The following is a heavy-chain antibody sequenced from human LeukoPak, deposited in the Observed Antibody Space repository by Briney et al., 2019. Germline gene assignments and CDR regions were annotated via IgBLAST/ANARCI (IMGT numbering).Heavy chain of an antibody. V-gene: IGHV4-59*01. J-gene: IGHJ4*02. CDR2: IYYSGST. CDR1: GGSISSYY. Sequence: SETLSLTCTVSGGSISSYYWSWIRQPPGKGLEWIGYIYYSGSTNYNPSLKSRVTISVDTSKNQFSLKLSSVTAADTAVYYCARVDGAVAGWYYFDHWGQGTLVTVSS. D-gene: IGHD6-19*01. CDR3: ARVDGAVAGWYYFDH.